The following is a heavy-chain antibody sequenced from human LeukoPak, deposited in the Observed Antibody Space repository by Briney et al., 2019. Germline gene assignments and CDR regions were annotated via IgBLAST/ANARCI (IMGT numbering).Heavy chain of an antibody. Sequence: GGSLRLSCAASGFTFSNAWMSWVRQAPGKGLEWVGRIKSKTDGGTTDYAAPVKGRFTISRDDSKSTLYLQMNSLKTEDTAVYYCTTGYRVYRYFDLWGRGTLVTVSS. V-gene: IGHV3-15*01. CDR1: GFTFSNAW. CDR2: IKSKTDGGTT. CDR3: TTGYRVYRYFDL. D-gene: IGHD2-8*01. J-gene: IGHJ2*01.